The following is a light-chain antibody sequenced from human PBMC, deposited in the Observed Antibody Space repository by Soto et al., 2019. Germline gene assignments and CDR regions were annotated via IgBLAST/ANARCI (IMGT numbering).Light chain of an antibody. CDR3: QQYDSSPWT. CDR1: QSVSSSY. CDR2: DTS. V-gene: IGKV3-20*01. J-gene: IGKJ1*01. Sequence: EIVMTQSPATLSLSPGERATLSCMASQSVSSSYLAWYQQTPGQAPRLLVYDTSYRATGVPDRFSGSGSGTDFTLTISRLEPEDSAVYYCQQYDSSPWTFGQGTKVDIK.